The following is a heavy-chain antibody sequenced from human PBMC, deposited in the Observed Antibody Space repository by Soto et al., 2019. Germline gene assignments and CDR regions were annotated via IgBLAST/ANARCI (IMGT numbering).Heavy chain of an antibody. D-gene: IGHD7-27*01. Sequence: PSETLSLTCTDSGGSINAYFWTWIRQPPGKGLEWIGYIYYTGATNYNPSLRSRVSISIDTSKNQFSLKLTSVTAADTAIYYCVRDVLGPWGQGTQVTVSS. CDR1: GGSINAYF. CDR2: IYYTGAT. CDR3: VRDVLGP. J-gene: IGHJ5*02. V-gene: IGHV4-59*01.